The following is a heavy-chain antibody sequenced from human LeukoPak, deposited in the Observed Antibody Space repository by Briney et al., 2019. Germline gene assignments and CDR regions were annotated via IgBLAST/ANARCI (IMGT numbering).Heavy chain of an antibody. CDR2: ISSGSSTI. J-gene: IGHJ4*02. CDR3: ARLITMTYYFDY. D-gene: IGHD3-22*01. V-gene: IGHV3-48*01. CDR1: GFTSSSYS. Sequence: PGGSLRLSCAASGFTSSSYSMNWVRQAPGKGLEWVSYISSGSSTIYYADSVKGRFTISRDNAKNSLYLQMNSLRAEDTAAYYCARLITMTYYFDYWGQGTLVTVSS.